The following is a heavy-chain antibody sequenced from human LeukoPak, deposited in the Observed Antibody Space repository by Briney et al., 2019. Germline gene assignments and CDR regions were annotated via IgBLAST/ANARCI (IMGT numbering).Heavy chain of an antibody. V-gene: IGHV1-24*01. CDR1: GYTLTELS. CDR2: FDPEDGET. J-gene: IGHJ4*02. Sequence: AASVKVSCKVSGYTLTELSMHWVRQAPGKGLEWMGGFDPEDGETIYAQKFQGRVTMTEDTSTDTAYMELSSLRSEDTAVYCCATASGYSGYDYDYWGQGTLVTVSS. CDR3: ATASGYSGYDYDY. D-gene: IGHD5-12*01.